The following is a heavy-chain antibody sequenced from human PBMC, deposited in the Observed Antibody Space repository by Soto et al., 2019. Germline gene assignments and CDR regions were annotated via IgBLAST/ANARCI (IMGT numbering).Heavy chain of an antibody. J-gene: IGHJ4*02. Sequence: SETLSLTCTVSGGSISSYYWSWIRQPPGKGLEWTGYIYYSGSTNYNPSLKSRVTISVDTSKNQFSLKLSSVTAADTAVYYCARAPDYGGTSYFDYWGQGTLVTVSS. CDR3: ARAPDYGGTSYFDY. V-gene: IGHV4-59*01. CDR2: IYYSGST. D-gene: IGHD4-17*01. CDR1: GGSISSYY.